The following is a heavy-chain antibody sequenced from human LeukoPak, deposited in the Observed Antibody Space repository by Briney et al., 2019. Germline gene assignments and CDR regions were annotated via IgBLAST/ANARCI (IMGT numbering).Heavy chain of an antibody. D-gene: IGHD3-22*01. Sequence: PSETLSLTCTVSGGSISSYYWSWIRQPPGKGLEWIGYIYTSGSTNYNPSLKSRVTISVGTSKNQFSLKLSSVTAADTAVYYCARHLRYYYDSSGFAGISNWFDPWGQGTLVTVSS. CDR2: IYTSGST. CDR3: ARHLRYYYDSSGFAGISNWFDP. V-gene: IGHV4-4*09. J-gene: IGHJ5*02. CDR1: GGSISSYY.